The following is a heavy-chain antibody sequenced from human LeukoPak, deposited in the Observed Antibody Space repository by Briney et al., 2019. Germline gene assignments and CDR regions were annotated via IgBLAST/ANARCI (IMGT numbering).Heavy chain of an antibody. J-gene: IGHJ4*02. Sequence: GGSLRLSCAASGFTFSTYWMHWVRQAPGKGPVWVSRFNSDGRNTYYADSVKGRFTISRDNAKNTLYLQMNSLRAEDTAVYYCARGRYYLGSWGQGTLVTVSS. CDR3: ARGRYYLGS. V-gene: IGHV3-74*01. CDR2: FNSDGRNT. D-gene: IGHD4-17*01. CDR1: GFTFSTYW.